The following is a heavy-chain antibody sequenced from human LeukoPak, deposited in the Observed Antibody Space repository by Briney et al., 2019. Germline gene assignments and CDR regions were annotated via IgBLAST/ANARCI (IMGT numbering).Heavy chain of an antibody. V-gene: IGHV4-31*03. CDR2: IYYSGST. J-gene: IGHJ4*02. CDR1: GGSISSGGYY. D-gene: IGHD6-13*01. Sequence: PSQTLSLTCTVSGGSISSGGYYWSWIRQHPGKGLEWIGYIYYSGSTYYNPSLKSRVTISVDKSKNQFSLKLSSVTAADTAVYYCARAGARAAAGTVAVHWGQGTLVTVSS. CDR3: ARAGARAAAGTVAVH.